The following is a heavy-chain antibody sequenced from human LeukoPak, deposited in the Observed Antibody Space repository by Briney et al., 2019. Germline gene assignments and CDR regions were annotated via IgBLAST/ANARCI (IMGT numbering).Heavy chain of an antibody. CDR1: GYTFINYA. CDR2: IKAGNGNT. J-gene: IGHJ4*02. CDR3: ARFETHDYSLDY. D-gene: IGHD4-11*01. Sequence: GASVTVSCTASGYTFINYAIHWVRQAPGQRLEWMGWIKAGNGNTKYSQKFQGRVTFARDTSASTAYMELSSLRSEDTAVYYCARFETHDYSLDYWGQGILVTVSS. V-gene: IGHV1-3*01.